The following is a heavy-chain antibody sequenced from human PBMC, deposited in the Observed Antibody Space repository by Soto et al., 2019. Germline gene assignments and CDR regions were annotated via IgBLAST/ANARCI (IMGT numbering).Heavy chain of an antibody. CDR3: ASTPYIVVVVAATALVPWFDP. CDR2: IYYSGST. V-gene: IGHV4-30-4*01. Sequence: PSETLSLTCTVSGGSISSGDYYWSWIRQPPGKGLEWFGYIYYSGSTYYNPSLKSRVTISVDTSKNQFSLKLSSVTAADTAVYYCASTPYIVVVVAATALVPWFDPWGQGTLVTVSS. J-gene: IGHJ5*02. D-gene: IGHD2-15*01. CDR1: GGSISSGDYY.